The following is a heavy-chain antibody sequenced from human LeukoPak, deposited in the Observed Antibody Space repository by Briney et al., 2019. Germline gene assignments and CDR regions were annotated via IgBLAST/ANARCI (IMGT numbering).Heavy chain of an antibody. D-gene: IGHD2-21*01. CDR1: GYTFTSYY. CDR2: VNPSGGST. J-gene: IGHJ5*02. CDR3: ARDLLLHLTYNWFDP. Sequence: GASVKVSCKASGYTFTSYYMHWVRQAPGQGLEWMGIVNPSGGSTSYAQKFQGRVTMTRDTSTSTVYMELSSLRSEDTAVYYCARDLLLHLTYNWFDPWGQGTLVTVSS. V-gene: IGHV1-46*01.